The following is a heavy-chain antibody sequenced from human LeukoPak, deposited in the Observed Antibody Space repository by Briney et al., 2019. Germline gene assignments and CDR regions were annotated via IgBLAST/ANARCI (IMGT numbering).Heavy chain of an antibody. CDR3: ARDCSGGSCYLGVIDY. CDR2: IYTSGYT. Sequence: SETLSLTCTVSGDSLSSSYWSWVRQPAGKGLEWIGRIYTSGYTNYNPSLRGRVTLSVETSKNQFSLKLTSVTDADAAVYYCARDCSGGSCYLGVIDYWGQGTQVIVSS. J-gene: IGHJ4*02. D-gene: IGHD2-15*01. V-gene: IGHV4-4*07. CDR1: GDSLSSSY.